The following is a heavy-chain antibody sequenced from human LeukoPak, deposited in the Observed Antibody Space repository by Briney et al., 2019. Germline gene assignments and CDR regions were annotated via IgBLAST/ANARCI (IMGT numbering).Heavy chain of an antibody. V-gene: IGHV3-23*01. CDR1: GFTFSRFA. J-gene: IGHJ6*03. CDR3: ARESSYYGSGSYYYYYYMDV. CDR2: IIGSGVTT. D-gene: IGHD3-10*01. Sequence: GGSLRLSCAASGFTFSRFAMAWVRQAPGKGLEWVAGIIGSGVTTYYADSVKGRFTISRDNSKNSLYLQMNSLRAEDTAVYYCARESSYYGSGSYYYYYYMDVWGKGTTVTISS.